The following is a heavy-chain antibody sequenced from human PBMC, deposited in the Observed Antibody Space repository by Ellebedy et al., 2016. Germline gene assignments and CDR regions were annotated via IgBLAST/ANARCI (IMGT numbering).Heavy chain of an antibody. CDR3: ARVQLAASNLWYFDL. D-gene: IGHD6-6*01. J-gene: IGHJ2*01. CDR2: INPNSGAT. CDR1: GYTFTDYY. V-gene: IGHV1-2*02. Sequence: ASVKVSCXASGYTFTDYYMHWVRQAPGQGLEWLAWINPNSGATHYAQKFQGRVTMTRDTSISTAYMELSSLRSDDTAVYYCARVQLAASNLWYFDLWGRGTLVTVSS.